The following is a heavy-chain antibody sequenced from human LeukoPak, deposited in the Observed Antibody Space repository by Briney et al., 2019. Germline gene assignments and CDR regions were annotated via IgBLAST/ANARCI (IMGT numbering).Heavy chain of an antibody. CDR1: GYTFTSYD. CDR2: TNPNSGNT. V-gene: IGHV1-8*01. J-gene: IGHJ6*02. CDR3: ARGRMVRGVSKYYGMDV. D-gene: IGHD3-10*01. Sequence: ASVKVSCKASGYTFTSYDIDWLRQATGQWLELMGWTNPNSGNTGYAQKFQGRVTMTRNTSISTAYMELSSLRSEDTAVYYCARGRMVRGVSKYYGMDVWGQGTTVTVSS.